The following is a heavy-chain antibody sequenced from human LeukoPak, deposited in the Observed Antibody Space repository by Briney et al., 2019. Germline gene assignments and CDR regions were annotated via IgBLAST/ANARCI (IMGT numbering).Heavy chain of an antibody. J-gene: IGHJ4*02. CDR2: IYYSGST. D-gene: IGHD2-8*01. V-gene: IGHV4-30-4*01. Sequence: PAETLSLTCTVSGGSISSGDYYWSWIRQPPGKGLEWIGYIYYSGSTYYNPSLKSRVTISVDTSKNQFSLKLSSVTAADTAVYYCARGYCTNGVCYKYYFDYWGQGTLVTVSS. CDR1: GGSISSGDYY. CDR3: ARGYCTNGVCYKYYFDY.